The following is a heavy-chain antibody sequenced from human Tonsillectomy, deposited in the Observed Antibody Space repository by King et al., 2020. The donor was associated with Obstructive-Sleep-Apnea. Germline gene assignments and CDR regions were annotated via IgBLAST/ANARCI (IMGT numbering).Heavy chain of an antibody. CDR2: IWYDGSNK. CDR3: ARDRALGRGTGVSHFGY. V-gene: IGHV3-30*02. Sequence: VQLVESGGGVVQPGGSLRLSCAASGFSFINYGMHWVRQAPGKGLEWVAFIWYDGSNKYYADSVKGRFTISRDNSKNMLYLQMNSLRAEDTAMYYCARDRALGRGTGVSHFGYWRQGALVSVSS. D-gene: IGHD7-27*01. CDR1: GFSFINYG. J-gene: IGHJ4*02.